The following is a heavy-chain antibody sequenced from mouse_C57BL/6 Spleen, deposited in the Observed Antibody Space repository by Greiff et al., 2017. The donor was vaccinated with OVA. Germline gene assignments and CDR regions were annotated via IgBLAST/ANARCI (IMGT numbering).Heavy chain of an antibody. CDR1: GFSFNTYA. CDR3: VRGGYADWYFDV. D-gene: IGHD2-2*01. J-gene: IGHJ1*01. CDR2: IRSKSNNYAT. Sequence: EVQLVESGGGLVQPKGSLKLSCAASGFSFNTYAMNWVRQAPGKGLEWVARIRSKSNNYATYYADSVKDRFTISRDDSESMLYLQMNNLKTEDTAMYYCVRGGYADWYFDVWGAGTTVTVSS. V-gene: IGHV10-1*01.